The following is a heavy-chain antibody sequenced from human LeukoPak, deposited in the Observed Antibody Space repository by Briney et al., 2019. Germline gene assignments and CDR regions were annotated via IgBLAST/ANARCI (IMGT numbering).Heavy chain of an antibody. CDR2: IYPGDSDT. CDR1: GYSFSTYW. Sequence: GESLKISCKSSGYSFSTYWIGWVRQMPGKGLEWMGIIYPGDSDTRYSPSFQGQVTISADKSINTAYLQWSSLQASDAAIYYCARESRIVGTSYVFEHFDYWGQGSLVTVSS. V-gene: IGHV5-51*01. CDR3: ARESRIVGTSYVFEHFDY. D-gene: IGHD1-26*01. J-gene: IGHJ4*02.